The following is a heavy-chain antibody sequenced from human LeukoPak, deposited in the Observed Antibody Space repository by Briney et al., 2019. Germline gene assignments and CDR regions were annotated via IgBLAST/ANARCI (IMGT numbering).Heavy chain of an antibody. D-gene: IGHD2-2*02. J-gene: IGHJ4*02. V-gene: IGHV1-2*02. Sequence: ASVKVSCKASGYTFTGYYMHWVRQAPGQGLEWMGWIQSNSGGTNYAQNFQGRVTMTRDTSISTAYMELSSLRSDDTAVYYCGRGHPVVPAAVPDYWGQGTLVTVSS. CDR2: IQSNSGGT. CDR1: GYTFTGYY. CDR3: GRGHPVVPAAVPDY.